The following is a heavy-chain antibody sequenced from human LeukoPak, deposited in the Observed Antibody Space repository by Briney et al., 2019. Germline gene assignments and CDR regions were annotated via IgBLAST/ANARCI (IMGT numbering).Heavy chain of an antibody. V-gene: IGHV4-59*01. J-gene: IGHJ6*03. D-gene: IGHD3-10*01. CDR2: IYYSGST. CDR1: GGAISNYY. Sequence: PSETLSLTCTVSGGAISNYYWSWIRQPPGKGLEWIGYIYYSGSTNYNPSLKSRVTISVDTSKNQFSLKLSSVTAADTAVYYCARGRSSMVRGYYYYYMDVWGKGTTVTISS. CDR3: ARGRSSMVRGYYYYYMDV.